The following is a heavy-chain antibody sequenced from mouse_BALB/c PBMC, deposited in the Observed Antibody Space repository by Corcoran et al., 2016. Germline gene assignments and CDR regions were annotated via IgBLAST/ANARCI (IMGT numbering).Heavy chain of an antibody. V-gene: IGHV14-3*02. J-gene: IGHJ1*01. CDR1: GFNIKDTY. CDR2: IDPSNGNT. D-gene: IGHD4-1*01. Sequence: EVQLQQSGAELVKTGASVKLSCTASGFNIKDTYMHWVKHRPEQGLEWIGRIDPSNGNTKYDPKFQGKATITANTSSNTAYLQLSSLTSEDTAVYYCANWDWYFDVWGAGTTVTVSS. CDR3: ANWDWYFDV.